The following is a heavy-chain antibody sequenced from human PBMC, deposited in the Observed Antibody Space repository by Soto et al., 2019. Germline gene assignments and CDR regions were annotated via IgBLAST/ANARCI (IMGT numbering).Heavy chain of an antibody. CDR1: GFTFLSYA. V-gene: IGHV3-64D*06. Sequence: GGSLRLSCSASGFTFLSYAMHWVRQAPGKGLEYVSAIGNNGGSTYYADSVKGRFTISRDNSKNTLYLQMSSLRAEDTAMYYCVRDQDWNYASNDAFDIWGQGTMVTVSS. CDR2: IGNNGGST. J-gene: IGHJ3*02. D-gene: IGHD1-7*01. CDR3: VRDQDWNYASNDAFDI.